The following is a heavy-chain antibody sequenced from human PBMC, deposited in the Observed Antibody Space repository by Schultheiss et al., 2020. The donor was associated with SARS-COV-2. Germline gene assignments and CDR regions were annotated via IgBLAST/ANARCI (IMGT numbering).Heavy chain of an antibody. J-gene: IGHJ3*02. V-gene: IGHV4-59*12. CDR2: IYYSGST. D-gene: IGHD4-17*01. CDR3: ARDYGDYQAFDI. CDR1: GGSFSGYY. Sequence: SETLSLTCAVYGGSFSGYYWSWIRQPPGKGLEWIGYIYYSGSTNYNPSLKSRVTMSVDTSKNQFSLKLSSVTAADTAVYYCARDYGDYQAFDIWGQGTMVTVSS.